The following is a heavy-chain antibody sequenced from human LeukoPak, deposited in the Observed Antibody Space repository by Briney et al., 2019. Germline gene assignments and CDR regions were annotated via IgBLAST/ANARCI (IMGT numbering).Heavy chain of an antibody. D-gene: IGHD4-17*01. V-gene: IGHV4-59*01. CDR3: AREPHYGDILNDPFDI. CDR2: INYSGST. Sequence: SETLSLTCTVSGGSISRYYWSWIRQPPGKGLEWIGYINYSGSTKYNPSLKSRVTISVDTSKNQFSLKLSSVTAADTAVYFCAREPHYGDILNDPFDIWGQGTMVTVSS. CDR1: GGSISRYY. J-gene: IGHJ3*02.